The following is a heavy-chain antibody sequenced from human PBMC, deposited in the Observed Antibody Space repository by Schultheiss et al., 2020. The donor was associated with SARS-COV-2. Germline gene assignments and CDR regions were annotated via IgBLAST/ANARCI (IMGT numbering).Heavy chain of an antibody. J-gene: IGHJ5*02. CDR3: ARSGYSYGLGGWFDP. D-gene: IGHD5-18*01. CDR1: GASINSYY. V-gene: IGHV4-59*01. CDR2: IYYSGST. Sequence: SETLSLTCTVSGASINSYYWSWIRQPPGKGLEWIGYIYYSGSTNYNPSLKSRVTISVDTSKNQFSLKLSSVTAADTAVYYCARSGYSYGLGGWFDPWGQGTLVTVSS.